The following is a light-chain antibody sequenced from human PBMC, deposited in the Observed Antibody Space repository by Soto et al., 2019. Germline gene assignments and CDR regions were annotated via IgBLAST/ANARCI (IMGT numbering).Light chain of an antibody. CDR1: QRVSID. J-gene: IGKJ1*01. CDR3: QQYNKWPLT. CDR2: GAS. Sequence: DIVMTQSPGTLSVSPGERATISCRASQRVSIDLAWYQQTPGQAPRSLGYGASTRATGIPVRFSGSASGTEFTLTISSLQSEDFTVYYCQQYNKWPLTFGQGTKVDIK. V-gene: IGKV3-15*01.